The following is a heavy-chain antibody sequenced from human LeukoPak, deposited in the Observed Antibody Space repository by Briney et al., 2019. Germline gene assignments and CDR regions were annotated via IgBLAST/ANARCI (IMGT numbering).Heavy chain of an antibody. D-gene: IGHD2-8*01. V-gene: IGHV4-34*01. Sequence: TPSETLSLTCAVYGGSFSGYYWSWIRQPPGEGLEWIGEINHSGSTNYNPSLKSRVTISVDTSKNQFSLKLSSVTAADTGLYYCAKNGQRGFSFDPWGQGTLVIVAS. J-gene: IGHJ5*02. CDR1: GGSFSGYY. CDR3: AKNGQRGFSFDP. CDR2: INHSGST.